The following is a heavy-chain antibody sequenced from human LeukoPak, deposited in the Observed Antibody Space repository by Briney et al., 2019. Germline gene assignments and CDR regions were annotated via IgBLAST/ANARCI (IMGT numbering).Heavy chain of an antibody. D-gene: IGHD1-26*01. CDR3: ARGLKYSGTYGWFDP. V-gene: IGHV4-4*07. CDR1: GASIGSDH. Sequence: PSETLSLTCTVSGASIGSDHWSWIRQSAGKGLEWIGRIYSSGSTNYNPSLKSRVTMSVDTSKNQFSLKLSSVTAADTAVYYCARGLKYSGTYGWFDPWGQGTPVTVSS. CDR2: IYSSGST. J-gene: IGHJ5*02.